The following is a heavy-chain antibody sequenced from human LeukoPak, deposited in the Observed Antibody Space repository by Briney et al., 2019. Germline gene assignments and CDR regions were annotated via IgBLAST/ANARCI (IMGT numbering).Heavy chain of an antibody. Sequence: ASETLSLTCTVSGGSISSYYWSWIRQPPGKGLEWIGYIYYSGSTNYNPSLKSRVTISVDTSKNQFSLKLSSVTAADTAVYYCARHFNIREYDYWGQGTLVTVSS. CDR1: GGSISSYY. V-gene: IGHV4-59*01. D-gene: IGHD2/OR15-2a*01. J-gene: IGHJ4*02. CDR2: IYYSGST. CDR3: ARHFNIREYDY.